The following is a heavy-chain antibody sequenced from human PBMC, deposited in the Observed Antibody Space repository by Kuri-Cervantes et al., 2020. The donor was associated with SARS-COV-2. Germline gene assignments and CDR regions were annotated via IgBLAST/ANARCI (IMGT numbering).Heavy chain of an antibody. CDR2: IKCDGSEK. Sequence: GGSLRLSCAASGFTFISSWMHWVCQAPEMGLEGVADIKCDGSEKYYVDSVKGRLTISRDNAKNSLHLQVNSLRAEDTALYYCAKDASSSWYFFRFDPWGQGTLVTVSS. J-gene: IGHJ5*02. V-gene: IGHV3-52*01. CDR3: AKDASSSWYFFRFDP. CDR1: GFTFISSW. D-gene: IGHD6-13*01.